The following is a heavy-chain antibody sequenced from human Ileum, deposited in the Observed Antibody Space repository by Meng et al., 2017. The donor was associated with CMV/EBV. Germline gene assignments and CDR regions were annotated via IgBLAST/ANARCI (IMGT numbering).Heavy chain of an antibody. J-gene: IGHJ4*02. Sequence: GGSLRLSCAASGFTFSSYSMTWVRQAPGKGLEWVSSFSTSSSYIFYADSVKGRFTISRDNAKNSLYLQMNSLRAEDTAVYYCARDQDKSGSYYIDSWGQGTRVTGSS. CDR2: FSTSSSYI. CDR3: ARDQDKSGSYYIDS. D-gene: IGHD1-26*01. CDR1: GFTFSSYS. V-gene: IGHV3-21*01.